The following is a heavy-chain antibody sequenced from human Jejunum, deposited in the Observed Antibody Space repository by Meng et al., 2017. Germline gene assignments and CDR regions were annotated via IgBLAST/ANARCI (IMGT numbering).Heavy chain of an antibody. J-gene: IGHJ4*02. D-gene: IGHD1-14*01. Sequence: QGQLQQWGAGLLKPSDTLSLTCAVYGVSSSGFYLSWIRQPPGKGLEWIGEAHPSGSTDYNPSLKSRLTISLDTSKNQFSLSLNSATAADTGIYYCTRGTDRAKSGDYWGQGTLVTVSS. CDR1: GVSSSGFY. CDR3: TRGTDRAKSGDY. V-gene: IGHV4-34*01. CDR2: AHPSGST.